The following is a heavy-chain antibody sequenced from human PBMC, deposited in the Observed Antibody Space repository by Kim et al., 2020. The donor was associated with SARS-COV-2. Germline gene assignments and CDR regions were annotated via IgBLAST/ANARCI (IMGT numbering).Heavy chain of an antibody. CDR3: ARISYYYDSSGYYKTGGFDY. CDR1: GGSISSYY. V-gene: IGHV4-59*01. D-gene: IGHD3-22*01. J-gene: IGHJ4*02. CDR2: IYYSGST. Sequence: SETLSLTCTVSGGSISSYYWSWIRQPPGKGLEWIGYIYYSGSTNYNPSLKSRVTISVDTSKNQFSLKLSSVTAADTAVYYCARISYYYDSSGYYKTGGFDYWGQGTLVTVSS.